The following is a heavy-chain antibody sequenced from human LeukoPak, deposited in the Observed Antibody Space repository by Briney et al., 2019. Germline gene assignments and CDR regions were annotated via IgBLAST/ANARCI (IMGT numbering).Heavy chain of an antibody. CDR1: GYTFTSYY. J-gene: IGHJ3*02. CDR3: ASTSGYSNGMSGAFEM. V-gene: IGHV1-46*03. D-gene: IGHD5-18*01. Sequence: ASVKVSCKASGYTFTSYYMHWVRQAPGQGLEWMGIINPSGGSTSYAQKFQGRVTMTRDTSANTVYMELSSLRSEDTAVYYCASTSGYSNGMSGAFEMWREGTMVTVSS. CDR2: INPSGGST.